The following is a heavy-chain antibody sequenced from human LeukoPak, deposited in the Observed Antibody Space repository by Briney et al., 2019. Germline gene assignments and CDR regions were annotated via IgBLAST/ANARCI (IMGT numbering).Heavy chain of an antibody. J-gene: IGHJ4*02. V-gene: IGHV5-51*01. Sequence: GESLKISCNGSGYTFSSYWIGWVRPMPGKGLEWMGIIYPGDSDTTYSPSFQGQVTISADKPISTAYLQWGSLKASDTAMYYCARHYYDSNGYYYLDYWGQGTLVTVSS. CDR2: IYPGDSDT. CDR1: GYTFSSYW. CDR3: ARHYYDSNGYYYLDY. D-gene: IGHD3-22*01.